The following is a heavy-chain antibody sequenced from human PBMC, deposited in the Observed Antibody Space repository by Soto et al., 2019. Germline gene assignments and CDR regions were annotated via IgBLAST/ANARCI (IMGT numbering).Heavy chain of an antibody. D-gene: IGHD1-1*01. CDR1: GYTFTTYD. J-gene: IGHJ6*02. CDR2: MSPNSGAT. V-gene: IGHV1-8*01. Sequence: QVQLVQSGAEETKPGASVKVSCKASGYTFTTYDINWVRQATGQGLEWLGWMSPNSGATGYAQKFQGRVTMTRDTSMTTAYMELSNLRSEDTAMYYCARGVDAGVDVWGQGTTVTVSS. CDR3: ARGVDAGVDV.